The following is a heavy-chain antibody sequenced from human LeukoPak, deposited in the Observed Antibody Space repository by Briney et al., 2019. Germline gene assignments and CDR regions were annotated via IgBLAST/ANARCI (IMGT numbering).Heavy chain of an antibody. D-gene: IGHD3-3*01. CDR3: ARGRGYYDFWSGTPMYYYYGMDV. J-gene: IGHJ6*02. CDR1: GGSISSGGYY. V-gene: IGHV4-31*03. Sequence: SQTLSLTCTVSGGSISSGGYYWSWIRQHPGKGLEWIGYIYYSGSTYYNPSLKSRVTISVDTSKNQFSLKLSSVTAADTAVYYCARGRGYYDFWSGTPMYYYYGMDVWGQGTTVTVSS. CDR2: IYYSGST.